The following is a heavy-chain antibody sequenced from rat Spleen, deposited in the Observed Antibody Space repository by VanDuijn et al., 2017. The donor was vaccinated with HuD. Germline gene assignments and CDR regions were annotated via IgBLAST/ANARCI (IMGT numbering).Heavy chain of an antibody. Sequence: EVQLVESGGGLVQPGRSLKLSCTASGLTFSNYYMAWVRQAPTKGLEWVASSSNGGDNSYYRDSVKGRFTISRDNAKSSLYLQMGSLGSGDTATYYCATGITLVWGRGVMVTVSS. D-gene: IGHD1-2*01. CDR1: GLTFSNYY. J-gene: IGHJ2*01. CDR2: SSNGGDNS. V-gene: IGHV5-25*01. CDR3: ATGITLV.